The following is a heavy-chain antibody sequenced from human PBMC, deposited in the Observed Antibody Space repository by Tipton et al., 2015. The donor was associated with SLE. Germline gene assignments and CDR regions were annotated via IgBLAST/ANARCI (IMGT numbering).Heavy chain of an antibody. CDR1: GGSISSSSYY. Sequence: GSLRLSCTVSGGSISSSSYYWSWIRQSPGKGLEWIGEINHSGSTNYNPSLKSRVTISVDTSKNQFSLKLSSVTAADTAVYYCARNPKPIAARPLDYWGQGTLVTVSS. CDR3: ARNPKPIAARPLDY. CDR2: INHSGST. D-gene: IGHD6-6*01. V-gene: IGHV4-39*07. J-gene: IGHJ4*02.